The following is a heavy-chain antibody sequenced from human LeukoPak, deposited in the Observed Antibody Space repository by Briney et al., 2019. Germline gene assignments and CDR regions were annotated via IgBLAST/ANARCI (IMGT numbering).Heavy chain of an antibody. V-gene: IGHV3-15*07. CDR1: GFTFTNAW. J-gene: IGHJ4*02. D-gene: IGHD1-20*01. CDR3: STLTSRGLSDS. CDR2: IKSKADGETI. Sequence: GGSLRLSCAASGFTFTNAWMNWVRQAPGKGLEWVGRIKSKADGETIDYAAPVKGRFTFSRDDSKNMLYLQMNSLKSEDTAVYYCSTLTSRGLSDSWGQGTLVTVCS.